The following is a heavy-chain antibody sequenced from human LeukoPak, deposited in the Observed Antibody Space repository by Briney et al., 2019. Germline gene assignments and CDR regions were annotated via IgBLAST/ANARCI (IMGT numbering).Heavy chain of an antibody. J-gene: IGHJ4*02. CDR2: ISAYNGNP. Sequence: ASVKVSCKASGYTFTGYGVTWVRQAPGQGLEWMGWISAYNGNPGYAQKFQGRVTMTTDTSTSTAYMELRSLRSDDTAVNYCATYTEGYCTGVNCYAGFDYWGQGTLVTVSS. CDR3: ATYTEGYCTGVNCYAGFDY. D-gene: IGHD2-8*02. V-gene: IGHV1-18*01. CDR1: GYTFTGYG.